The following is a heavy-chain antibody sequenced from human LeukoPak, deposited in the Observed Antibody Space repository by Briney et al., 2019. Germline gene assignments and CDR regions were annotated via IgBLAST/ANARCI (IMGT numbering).Heavy chain of an antibody. CDR1: GFAFSNYA. CDR2: ISGSGGST. D-gene: IGHD3-10*01. Sequence: GGSLRLSCAASGFAFSNYAMTWVRQAPGKGLDWVSEISGSGGSTYYADSVKGRFTFSRDNSKNTLYLQMNSLRAEDTAVYYCARELFDFDYWGQGTLVTVSS. V-gene: IGHV3-23*01. J-gene: IGHJ4*02. CDR3: ARELFDFDY.